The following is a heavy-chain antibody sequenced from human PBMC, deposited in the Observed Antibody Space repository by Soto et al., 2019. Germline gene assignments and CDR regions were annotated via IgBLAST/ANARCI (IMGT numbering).Heavy chain of an antibody. V-gene: IGHV3-7*01. D-gene: IGHD3-3*01. CDR1: GFTFSSFW. CDR3: VRSQSAAYHA. Sequence: EVQLVESGGVLVQPGGSLTLSCAASGFTFSSFWMTWFRQAPGKGLEWVANIKQDGSAKNYVDSVEGRFTVSRDNAKNSLYLQMNSLRVEDTAVYYCVRSQSAAYHAWGQGTMVIVSS. CDR2: IKQDGSAK. J-gene: IGHJ3*01.